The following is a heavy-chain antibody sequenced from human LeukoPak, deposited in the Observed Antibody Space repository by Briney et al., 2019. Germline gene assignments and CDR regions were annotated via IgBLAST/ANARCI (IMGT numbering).Heavy chain of an antibody. CDR2: IYTSGST. CDR1: GGSISSGGYS. V-gene: IGHV4-61*02. D-gene: IGHD3-16*02. Sequence: PSETLSLTCAVSGGSISSGGYSWSWIRQPAGKGLEWIGRIYTSGSTNYNPSLKSRVTMSVDTSKNQFSLKLSSVTAADTAVYYCARDLAYDYVWGSYRYNWFDPWGQGTLVTVSS. J-gene: IGHJ5*02. CDR3: ARDLAYDYVWGSYRYNWFDP.